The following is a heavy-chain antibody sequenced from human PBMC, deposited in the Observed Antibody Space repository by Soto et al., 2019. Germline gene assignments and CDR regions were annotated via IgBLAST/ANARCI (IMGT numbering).Heavy chain of an antibody. CDR2: ISSSSNTI. Sequence: EVQLVESGGGLVQPGGSLRLSCAASGFIFSNYNMHWVRQAPGKGLEWVSYISSSSNTIYYADSVKGRFTISRDNAKNPLYLQMNSLRAEDTAVYYCARPSCGGDCYSPVYWGQGSLVTVSS. CDR1: GFIFSNYN. J-gene: IGHJ4*02. V-gene: IGHV3-48*01. D-gene: IGHD2-21*02. CDR3: ARPSCGGDCYSPVY.